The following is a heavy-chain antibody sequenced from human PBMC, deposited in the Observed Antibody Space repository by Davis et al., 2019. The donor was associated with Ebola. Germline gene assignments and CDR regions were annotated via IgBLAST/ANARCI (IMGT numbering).Heavy chain of an antibody. Sequence: ASVKVSCKASGYTFKNYAISWVRQAPGQGLEWMGWISAYNGNTNYAQILQGRVTLTIDTSINTAYMELDSLRSDDTAVYYCARGHTYGRWDDWFDPWGQGTLVTVSS. D-gene: IGHD1-26*01. CDR2: ISAYNGNT. J-gene: IGHJ5*02. V-gene: IGHV1-18*01. CDR1: GYTFKNYA. CDR3: ARGHTYGRWDDWFDP.